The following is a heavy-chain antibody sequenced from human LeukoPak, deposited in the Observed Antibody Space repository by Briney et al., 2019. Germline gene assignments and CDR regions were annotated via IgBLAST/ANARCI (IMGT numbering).Heavy chain of an antibody. J-gene: IGHJ2*01. D-gene: IGHD4-17*01. V-gene: IGHV1-18*01. CDR1: GYTFTSYG. CDR2: ISAYNGNT. Sequence: ASVKVSCKASGYTFTSYGISWVRQAPGQGLEWMGWISAYNGNTNYAQKLQDRVTMTTDTSTSTAYMELRSLRSDDTAVYYCARGIYVDSISWHFDLWGRGTLVTVSS. CDR3: ARGIYVDSISWHFDL.